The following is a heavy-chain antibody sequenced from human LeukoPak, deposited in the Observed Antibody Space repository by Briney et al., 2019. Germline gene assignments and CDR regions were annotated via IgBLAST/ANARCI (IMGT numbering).Heavy chain of an antibody. J-gene: IGHJ6*03. CDR1: GGSFSGYY. V-gene: IGHV4-4*07. CDR2: IYTSGST. CDR3: AREGVLRFLEWLETNYYYYMDV. D-gene: IGHD3-3*01. Sequence: SETLSLTCAVYGGSFSGYYWSWIRQPPGKGLEWIGRIYTSGSTNYNPSLKSRVTMSVDTSKNQFSLKLSSVTAADTAVYYCAREGVLRFLEWLETNYYYYMDVWGKGTTVTVSS.